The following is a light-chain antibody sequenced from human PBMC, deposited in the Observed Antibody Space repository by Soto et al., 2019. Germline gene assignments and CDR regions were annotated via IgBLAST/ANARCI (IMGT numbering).Light chain of an antibody. CDR2: AEY. CDR1: QSISSY. CDR3: QQSYSTPPT. J-gene: IGKJ1*01. Sequence: EMQMTPYPSSLSASVGDRVTITCRASQSISSYLNWYQQKPGKAPKLLIYAEYSLQSGVPSRFSGSGSGTDFTLTISSLQPEDFATYYCQQSYSTPPTFGQGTKVDIK. V-gene: IGKV1-39*01.